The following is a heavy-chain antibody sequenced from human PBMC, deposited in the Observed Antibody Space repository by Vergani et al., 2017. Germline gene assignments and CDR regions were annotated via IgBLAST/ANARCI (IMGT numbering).Heavy chain of an antibody. CDR3: ARGGKSSSGWYGDP. J-gene: IGHJ5*02. D-gene: IGHD6-19*01. V-gene: IGHV1-8*02. Sequence: QVQLVQSGAEVKKPGASVKVSCKASGYTFTSYYMHWVRQAPGQGLEWMGWMNPNSGNTGYAQKFQGRVTMTRNTSISTAYMELSSLRSEDTAVYYCARGGKSSSGWYGDPWGQGTLVTVSS. CDR1: GYTFTSYY. CDR2: MNPNSGNT.